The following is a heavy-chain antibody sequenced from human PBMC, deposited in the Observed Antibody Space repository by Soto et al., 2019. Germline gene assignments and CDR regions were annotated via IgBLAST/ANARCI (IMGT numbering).Heavy chain of an antibody. D-gene: IGHD6-6*01. Sequence: SQTLPLTCAISGDSVSSNSAAWNWIRQPPSRGLEWLGRTYYRSKWYNDYAVSVKSRITINPDTSKNQFSLQLNSVTPEDTAVYYCARGRAAPKRDYYYMDVWGKGTTVTVSS. CDR3: ARGRAAPKRDYYYMDV. CDR1: GDSVSSNSAA. CDR2: TYYRSKWYN. V-gene: IGHV6-1*01. J-gene: IGHJ6*03.